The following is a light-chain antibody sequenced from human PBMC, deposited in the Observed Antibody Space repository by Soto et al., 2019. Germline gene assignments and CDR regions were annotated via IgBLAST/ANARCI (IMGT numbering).Light chain of an antibody. CDR3: VLYMGSGVGV. CDR2: STS. J-gene: IGLJ3*02. V-gene: IGLV8-61*01. CDR1: SGPVSPSHY. Sequence: QAVVTQEPSFSVSPGGKFRFPWGLSSGPVSPSHYPCWYQQTPGQAPRTFIYSTSTPSSGVPDRFSGSILGNKAPLTITGAQADDESDYYCVLYMGSGVGVFGGGTEVTVL.